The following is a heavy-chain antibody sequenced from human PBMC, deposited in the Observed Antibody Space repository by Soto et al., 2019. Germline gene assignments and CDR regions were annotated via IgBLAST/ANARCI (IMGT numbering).Heavy chain of an antibody. CDR2: IWSDGSAK. Sequence: QVQLVESGGGVVQPGRSLRLSCAASGFTFSNFGMHWVRQAPGKGLEWVTVIWSDGSAKYYADSVKGRFTISRDISENKLYLQMNSLRAEDTAVYYCARDPHQCSGGSCYSVGFDYWGQGTLVTVSS. D-gene: IGHD2-15*01. CDR1: GFTFSNFG. J-gene: IGHJ4*02. V-gene: IGHV3-33*01. CDR3: ARDPHQCSGGSCYSVGFDY.